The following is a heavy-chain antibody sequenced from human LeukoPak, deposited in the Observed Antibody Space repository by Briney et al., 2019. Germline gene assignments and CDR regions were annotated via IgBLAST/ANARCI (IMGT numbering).Heavy chain of an antibody. Sequence: ASVKVSCKSSGGTFSSYTISWVRQAPGQGLEWMGRIIPILGIANYAQKFQGRVTITADKSTSTAYMELSSLRSEDTAVYYCASGDSSGPIPYYYYGMDVWGQGTTVTVSS. J-gene: IGHJ6*02. V-gene: IGHV1-69*02. CDR3: ASGDSSGPIPYYYYGMDV. CDR2: IIPILGIA. CDR1: GGTFSSYT. D-gene: IGHD3-22*01.